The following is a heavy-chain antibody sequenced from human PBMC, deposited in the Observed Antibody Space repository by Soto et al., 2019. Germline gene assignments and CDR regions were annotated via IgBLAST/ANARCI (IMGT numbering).Heavy chain of an antibody. Sequence: QVQLVESGGGVVQPGRSLRLSCAASGFTFSSYAMHWVRQAPGKGLEWVAVISYDGSNKYYADSVKGRFTISRDNSKNTLYLQMNSLRAEDTAVYYCARAKQDNRAKYYYYGMDVWGQGTTVTVS. CDR2: ISYDGSNK. CDR1: GFTFSSYA. J-gene: IGHJ6*02. CDR3: ARAKQDNRAKYYYYGMDV. V-gene: IGHV3-30-3*01.